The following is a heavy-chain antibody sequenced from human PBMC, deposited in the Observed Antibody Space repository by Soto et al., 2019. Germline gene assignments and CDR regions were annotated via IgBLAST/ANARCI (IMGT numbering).Heavy chain of an antibody. CDR2: SRNKANSYTT. CDR3: ARGGPYEPLVY. J-gene: IGHJ4*02. CDR1: GFTFSDYY. Sequence: EVQLAESGGGLVQPGGSLRLSCVASGFTFSDYYMDWVRQAPGKGLEWVGRSRNKANSYTTEYAASVKGRFSISRDVSKNSLYLQTNSLKTDDTAVYYCARGGPYEPLVYWGQGTLVTVSS. V-gene: IGHV3-72*01. D-gene: IGHD3-22*01.